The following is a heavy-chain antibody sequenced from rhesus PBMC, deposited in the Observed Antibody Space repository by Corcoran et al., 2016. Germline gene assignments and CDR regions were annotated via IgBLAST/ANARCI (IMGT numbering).Heavy chain of an antibody. CDR2: ITYSGST. Sequence: QVQLQESGPGLVKPSETLSLTCAVSGGSISSGYYYWSWIRQPPGKGLEWIGYITYSGSTSYNPSLKSRVTISRDTSKNQFSLTLISVTAADTAVYYCARAYSWNTPPGGYFEFWGQGALVTVSS. CDR1: GGSISSGYYY. D-gene: IGHD1-20*01. CDR3: ARAYSWNTPPGGYFEF. V-gene: IGHV4-122*02. J-gene: IGHJ1*01.